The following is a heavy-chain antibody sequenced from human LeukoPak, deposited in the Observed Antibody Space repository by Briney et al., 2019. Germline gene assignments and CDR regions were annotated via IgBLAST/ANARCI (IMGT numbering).Heavy chain of an antibody. CDR1: GGSFSSDDYS. J-gene: IGHJ4*02. CDR3: AREVMAGTYYFDY. V-gene: IGHV4-61*02. D-gene: IGHD3-16*01. Sequence: KPSQTLSLTCTVSGGSFSSDDYSWNWIRQPAGKGLEWIGRIYTSGSTNYNPSLKSRVTISVDTSKNQFSLKLSSVTAADTAVYYCAREVMAGTYYFDYWGQGTLVTVSS. CDR2: IYTSGST.